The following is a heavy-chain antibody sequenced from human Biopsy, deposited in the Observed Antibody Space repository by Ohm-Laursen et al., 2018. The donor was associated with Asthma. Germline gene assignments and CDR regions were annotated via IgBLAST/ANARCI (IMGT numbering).Heavy chain of an antibody. CDR3: ARAIRLEDFLTGSFTSYFDK. V-gene: IGHV2-5*01. D-gene: IGHD3/OR15-3a*01. J-gene: IGHJ4*01. CDR1: GFSLKIGAVG. Sequence: TQTLTLTGTFSGFSLKIGAVGVGWIRQPPGKAPECLAVIYWIDDKYYSPSLRNRLTVSKDTSRNRVVLAMTNMEPRDTATYFCARAIRLEDFLTGSFTSYFDKWDLGTLVSVS. CDR2: IYWIDDK.